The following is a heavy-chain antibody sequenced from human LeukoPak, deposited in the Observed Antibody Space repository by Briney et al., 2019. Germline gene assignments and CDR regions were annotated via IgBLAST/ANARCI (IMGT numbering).Heavy chain of an antibody. CDR3: AKDIAAAGTGFDY. J-gene: IGHJ4*02. CDR2: ISGSGGST. D-gene: IGHD6-13*01. V-gene: IGHV3-23*01. CDR1: GFTFSSYA. Sequence: GGSLRLSCAASGFTFSSYAVSWVRQAPGKGLEWVSAISGSGGSTYYADSVKGRFTISRDNSKNTLYLQMNSLRAEDTAVYYCAKDIAAAGTGFDYWGQGTLVTVSS.